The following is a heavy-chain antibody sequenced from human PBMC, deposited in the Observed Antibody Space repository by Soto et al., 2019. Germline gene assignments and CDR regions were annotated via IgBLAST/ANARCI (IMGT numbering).Heavy chain of an antibody. J-gene: IGHJ5*02. CDR3: ARHERFGELLPPP. D-gene: IGHD3-10*01. CDR2: IYYSGST. V-gene: IGHV4-39*01. CDR1: GGSISSSSYY. Sequence: SETLSLTCTVSGGSISSSSYYWGWIRQPPGKGLEWIGSIYYSGSTYYNPSLKSRVTISVDTSKNQFSLKLSSVTAADTAVYYCARHERFGELLPPPWGQGTLVTVSS.